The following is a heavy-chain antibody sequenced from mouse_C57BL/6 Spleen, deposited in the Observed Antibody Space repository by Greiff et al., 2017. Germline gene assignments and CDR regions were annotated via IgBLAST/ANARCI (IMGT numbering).Heavy chain of an antibody. J-gene: IGHJ1*03. D-gene: IGHD2-4*01. CDR3: ARYDYDGWYFDV. CDR1: GFTFSDYG. Sequence: EVKVVESGGGLVKPGGSLKLSCAASGFTFSDYGMHWVRQAPEKGLEWVAYISSGSSTIYYADTVQGRFTLSRDNAKNTLFLKMTSLRSEDTAMYYCARYDYDGWYFDVWGTGTTATVSS. V-gene: IGHV5-17*01. CDR2: ISSGSSTI.